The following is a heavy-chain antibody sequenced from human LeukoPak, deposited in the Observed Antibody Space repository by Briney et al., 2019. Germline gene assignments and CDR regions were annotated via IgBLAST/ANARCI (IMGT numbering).Heavy chain of an antibody. J-gene: IGHJ5*02. D-gene: IGHD6-19*01. V-gene: IGHV4-39*01. CDR2: IYYSGST. Sequence: SETLSLTCTVSGGSISSSSYYWGWIRQPPGKGLEWIGSIYYSGSTYYNPSLKSRVTISVDTSKNQFSLKLSSVTAADTAVYYCARLPYSSGWYRFDPWGQGTLVTVSS. CDR1: GGSISSSSYY. CDR3: ARLPYSSGWYRFDP.